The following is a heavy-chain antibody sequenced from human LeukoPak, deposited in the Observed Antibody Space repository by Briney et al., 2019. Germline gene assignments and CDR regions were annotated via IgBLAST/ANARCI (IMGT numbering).Heavy chain of an antibody. D-gene: IGHD2-2*01. CDR1: GFTFSSYW. Sequence: GGSLRLSCAASGFTFSSYWMSWVRQAPGKGLEWVGRIKSKSDGGTTDYAAPVKGRFTISRDDSKNTLYLQMNSLKTEDTAVYYCTTVLPPAAVDYWGQGTLVTVSS. CDR3: TTVLPPAAVDY. CDR2: IKSKSDGGTT. J-gene: IGHJ4*02. V-gene: IGHV3-15*01.